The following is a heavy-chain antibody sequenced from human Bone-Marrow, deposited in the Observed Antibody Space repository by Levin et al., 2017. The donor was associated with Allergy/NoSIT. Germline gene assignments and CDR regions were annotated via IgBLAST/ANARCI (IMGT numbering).Heavy chain of an antibody. J-gene: IGHJ4*02. CDR3: TRDRGEWGQFYFDY. D-gene: IGHD1-26*01. Sequence: GGSLRLSCAASGFTFSAFGMHWVRQAPGRGLEWVAVIWYDGGLKFYADSVKGRFTISRDNSKNTLYLQMNSLRAEDTAVYYCTRDRGEWGQFYFDYWGQGILVTVSS. CDR2: IWYDGGLK. CDR1: GFTFSAFG. V-gene: IGHV3-33*01.